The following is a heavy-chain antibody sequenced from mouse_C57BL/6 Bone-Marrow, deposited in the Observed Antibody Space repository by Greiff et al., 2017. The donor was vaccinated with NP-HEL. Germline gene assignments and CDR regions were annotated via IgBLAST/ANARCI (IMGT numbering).Heavy chain of an antibody. D-gene: IGHD2-2*01. V-gene: IGHV1-82*01. CDR3: ARSRLRRYFDV. Sequence: VQVVESGPELVKPGASVKISCKASGYAFSSSWMNWVKQRPGKGLEWIGRIYPGDGDTNYNGKFKGKATLTADKSSSTAYMQLSSLTSEDSAVYFCARSRLRRYFDVWGTGTTVTVSS. CDR1: GYAFSSSW. J-gene: IGHJ1*03. CDR2: IYPGDGDT.